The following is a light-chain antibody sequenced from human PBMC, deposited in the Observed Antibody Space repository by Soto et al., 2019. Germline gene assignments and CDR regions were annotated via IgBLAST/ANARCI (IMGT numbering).Light chain of an antibody. CDR2: EVS. Sequence: QSAVAQPAAVSGSPGQSRTISCTGTSSDVGAYTAVSWYQHHPGKAPKLMIYEVSNPPSGVSRRFSGSKSGNTASLTISGLQAEDEAHYYCSSYTSDNRDYVFGTGTKVTVL. J-gene: IGLJ1*01. CDR1: SSDVGAYTA. CDR3: SSYTSDNRDYV. V-gene: IGLV2-14*01.